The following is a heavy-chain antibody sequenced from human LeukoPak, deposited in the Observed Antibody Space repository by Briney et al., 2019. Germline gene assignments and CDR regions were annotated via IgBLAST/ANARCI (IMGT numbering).Heavy chain of an antibody. CDR3: ARVWKWLSAKTYYYYYMDV. D-gene: IGHD3-22*01. V-gene: IGHV1-18*01. CDR1: GYTFTSYG. CDR2: ISAYNGNT. J-gene: IGHJ6*03. Sequence: ASVKVSCKASGYTFTSYGISWVRQAPGQGLEWMGWISAYNGNTNYAQKLQGRVTMTTDTSTSTAYMELRSLRSDDTAVYYCARVWKWLSAKTYYYYYMDVWGKGTTVTVSS.